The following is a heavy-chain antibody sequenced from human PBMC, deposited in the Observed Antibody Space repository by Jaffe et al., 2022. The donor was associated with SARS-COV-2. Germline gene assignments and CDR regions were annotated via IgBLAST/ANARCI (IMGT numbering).Heavy chain of an antibody. J-gene: IGHJ6*02. V-gene: IGHV1-8*01. CDR3: AANFGVVTPTVRGVYYGMDV. D-gene: IGHD3-3*01. CDR1: GYTFTSYD. CDR2: MNPNSGNT. Sequence: QVQLVQSGAEVKKPGASVKVSCKASGYTFTSYDINWVRQATGQGLEWMGWMNPNSGNTGYAQKFQGRVTMTRNTSISTAYMELSSLRSEDTAVYYCAANFGVVTPTVRGVYYGMDVWGQGTTVTVSS.